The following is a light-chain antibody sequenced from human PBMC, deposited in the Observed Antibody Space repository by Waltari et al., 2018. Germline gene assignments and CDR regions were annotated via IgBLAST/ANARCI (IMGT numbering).Light chain of an antibody. CDR3: CSYAGSNYFYV. V-gene: IGLV2-8*01. J-gene: IGLJ1*01. CDR2: AVN. CDR1: RKYVGGYYF. Sequence: QSALTQPPSASGSPGQSVTISCAGTRKYVGGYYFLCWYQKHQGKAPKLMIFAVNRRPSGVPDRFSGSKSGNTASLTVSGLQAEDEADYYCCSYAGSNYFYVFGTGTKVTVL.